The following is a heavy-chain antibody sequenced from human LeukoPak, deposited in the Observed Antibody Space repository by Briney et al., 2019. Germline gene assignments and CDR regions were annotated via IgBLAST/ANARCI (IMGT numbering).Heavy chain of an antibody. J-gene: IGHJ4*02. V-gene: IGHV4-34*01. D-gene: IGHD3-3*01. CDR1: GVSFSCYY. Sequence: SETLSLTCAVYGVSFSCYYWSWIRQPPGKGLEWLGEINHSGSTNYNPSLKSRVTISVDTSKNQFSLKLSSVTAADTAVYYCARCEYYDFWSGYYTESYYFDYWGQGTLVTVSS. CDR3: ARCEYYDFWSGYYTESYYFDY. CDR2: INHSGST.